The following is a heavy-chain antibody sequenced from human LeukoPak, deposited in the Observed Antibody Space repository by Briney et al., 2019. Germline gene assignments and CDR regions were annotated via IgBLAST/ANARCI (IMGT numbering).Heavy chain of an antibody. CDR2: INPSGGST. D-gene: IGHD5-24*01. Sequence: ASVKVSCKASGGTFSSYAISWVRQAPGQGLEWMGIINPSGGSTSYAQKFQGRVTMTRDTSTSTVYMELSSLRSEDTAVYYCARVSPDGYLSDYWGQGTLVTVSS. V-gene: IGHV1-46*01. J-gene: IGHJ4*02. CDR3: ARVSPDGYLSDY. CDR1: GGTFSSYA.